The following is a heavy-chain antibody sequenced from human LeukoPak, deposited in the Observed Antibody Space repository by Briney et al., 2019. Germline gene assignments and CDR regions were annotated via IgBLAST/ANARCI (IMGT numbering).Heavy chain of an antibody. Sequence: GGSLRLSCAASGFTFSSYEMNWVRQAPGKGLELVSSISSSSSYIYYADSVKGRFTISRDNAKNPLYLQMNSLRAEDTAVYYCARDFVSHLEPLHAFDIWGQGTMVTVSS. D-gene: IGHD3-16*02. V-gene: IGHV3-21*01. CDR1: GFTFSSYE. CDR3: ARDFVSHLEPLHAFDI. CDR2: ISSSSSYI. J-gene: IGHJ3*02.